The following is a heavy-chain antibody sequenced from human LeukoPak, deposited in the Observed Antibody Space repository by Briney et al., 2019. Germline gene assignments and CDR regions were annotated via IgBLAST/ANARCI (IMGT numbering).Heavy chain of an antibody. J-gene: IGHJ3*02. CDR2: INHSGST. V-gene: IGHV4-34*01. CDR3: ARGHPIDAFDI. CDR1: GGSFSGYY. Sequence: KPSETLSLTCAVYGGSFSGYYWSWIRQPPGKGLEWIGEINHSGSTNYNPSLMSRVTISVDTSKNQFSLKLSSVTAADTAVYYCARGHPIDAFDIWGQGTMVTVSS.